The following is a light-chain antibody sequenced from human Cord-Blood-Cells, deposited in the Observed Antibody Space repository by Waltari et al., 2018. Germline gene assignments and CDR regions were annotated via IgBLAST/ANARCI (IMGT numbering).Light chain of an antibody. CDR2: GAS. Sequence: EIVLTQSPGTLSLPPGERATLSCRASQSVSSSYLAWYQQKPGQAPRLLIYGASSMATGIPDRFSGSGSGTDFTLTISRLEPEDFAVYYCQQYDSSLFTFGPGTKVDIK. CDR1: QSVSSSY. CDR3: QQYDSSLFT. V-gene: IGKV3-20*01. J-gene: IGKJ3*01.